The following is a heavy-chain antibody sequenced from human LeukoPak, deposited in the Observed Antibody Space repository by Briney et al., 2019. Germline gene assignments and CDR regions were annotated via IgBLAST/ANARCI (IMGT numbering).Heavy chain of an antibody. CDR3: ARAGGGYCTNGVCQYYFDY. Sequence: SETLSLTCTVSGYSISSGYHWGWIRQPPGKGLEWIGSIYHSGSTYYNPSLKSRVTISVDTSKNQFSLKLSSVTAADTAVYYCARAGGGYCTNGVCQYYFDYWGQGTLVTVSS. CDR1: GYSISSGYH. D-gene: IGHD2-8*01. V-gene: IGHV4-38-2*02. J-gene: IGHJ4*02. CDR2: IYHSGST.